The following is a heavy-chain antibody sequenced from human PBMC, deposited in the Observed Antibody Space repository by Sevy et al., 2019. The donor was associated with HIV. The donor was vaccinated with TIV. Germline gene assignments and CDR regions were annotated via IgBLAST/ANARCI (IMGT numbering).Heavy chain of an antibody. CDR3: AKGLGGYSYGYQWFDP. J-gene: IGHJ5*02. Sequence: GGSLRLSCAASGFTFSSYAMSWVRQAPGKGLEWVSAISGSGGSTYYADSVKGRFTISRDNSKKTLYLQMNSLRAEDTAVYYCAKGLGGYSYGYQWFDPWGQGTLVTVSS. CDR1: GFTFSSYA. V-gene: IGHV3-23*01. D-gene: IGHD5-18*01. CDR2: ISGSGGST.